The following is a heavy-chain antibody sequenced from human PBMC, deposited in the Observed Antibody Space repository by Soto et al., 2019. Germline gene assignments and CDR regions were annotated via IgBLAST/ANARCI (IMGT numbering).Heavy chain of an antibody. D-gene: IGHD1-20*01. J-gene: IGHJ6*02. V-gene: IGHV3-23*01. CDR2: ISGSGGTT. CDR3: ARLISGKTVGISYYYYGLDV. CDR1: GFTFSTYA. Sequence: GGSLRLSCAASGFTFSTYAMSWVRQAPGKGLGWVSAISGSGGTTYYADSVKGRFTISRDNSKNTLSVQMNRLRAEDTAVYYCARLISGKTVGISYYYYGLDVWGQGTTVTVYS.